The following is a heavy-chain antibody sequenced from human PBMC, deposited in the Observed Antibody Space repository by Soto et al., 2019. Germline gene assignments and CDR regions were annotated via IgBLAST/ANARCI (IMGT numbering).Heavy chain of an antibody. CDR3: AKVAPFILGFPF. J-gene: IGHJ4*02. V-gene: IGHV3-48*03. CDR1: GFDFSGSE. CDR2: FTGMGGAM. D-gene: IGHD2-21*01. Sequence: GGSLRPSCQASGFDFSGSEMNWFRQAPGKGLEWVAYFTGMGGAMFHEDSGKGRLTIPGENGKNSLFLEINTLTPDDAGLCYWAKVAPFILGFPFGGQGPLVTVSS.